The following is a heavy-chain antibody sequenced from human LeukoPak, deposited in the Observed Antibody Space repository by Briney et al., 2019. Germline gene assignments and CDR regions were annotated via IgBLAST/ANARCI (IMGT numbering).Heavy chain of an antibody. CDR3: ARGDTMVRGVISDY. Sequence: ASVKVSCKASGYTFTDYYIHWVRQAPGQGLEYMGWINPNSGYTKYAPKFQDRVTMTRDTSISTVCMELSRLISGDTAVYYCARGDTMVRGVISDYWGQGTLVTVSS. D-gene: IGHD3-10*01. CDR1: GYTFTDYY. CDR2: INPNSGYT. V-gene: IGHV1-2*02. J-gene: IGHJ4*02.